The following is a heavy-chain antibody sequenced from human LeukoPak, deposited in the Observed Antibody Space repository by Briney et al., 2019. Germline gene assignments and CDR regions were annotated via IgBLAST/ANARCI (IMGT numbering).Heavy chain of an antibody. J-gene: IGHJ4*02. CDR2: IYSDNT. Sequence: GGSLRLSCTVSGFTVSSNSMSWVRQAPGKGLEWVSFIYSDNTHYSDSVKGRFTISRDNSKNTLYLQMNSLRAEDTALYYCAKDHVNAGHLDYWGQGTPVTVSS. V-gene: IGHV3-53*01. CDR3: AKDHVNAGHLDY. CDR1: GFTVSSNS. D-gene: IGHD6-13*01.